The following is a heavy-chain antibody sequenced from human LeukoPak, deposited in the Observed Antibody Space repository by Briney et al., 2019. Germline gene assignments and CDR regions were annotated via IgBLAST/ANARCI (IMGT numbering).Heavy chain of an antibody. J-gene: IGHJ5*02. CDR3: ARDSGNWFDP. CDR2: IHYSGST. Sequence: SETLSLTCTVSGGSVSSDICYWSWIRQPPGKGLEWIGYIHYSGSTNYNPSLKSRVTISVDTSKNQFSLRLSSVTAADTAVYYCARDSGNWFDPWGQGTLVTVSS. V-gene: IGHV4-61*01. CDR1: GGSVSSDICY. D-gene: IGHD3-10*01.